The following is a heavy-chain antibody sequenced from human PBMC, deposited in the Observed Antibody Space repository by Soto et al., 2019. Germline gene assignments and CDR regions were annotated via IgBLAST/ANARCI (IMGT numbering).Heavy chain of an antibody. V-gene: IGHV1-58*02. CDR1: GFTFASSA. J-gene: IGHJ3*02. CDR2: IVVGSGNT. CDR3: AAGAYSGYDLDAFDI. D-gene: IGHD5-12*01. Sequence: GASVKVSCKASGFTFASSAMQWVRQARGQRLEWIGWIVVGSGNTNYAQKFQERVTITRDMSTSTAYMELSSLRSEDTAVYYCAAGAYSGYDLDAFDIWGQGTMVTVSS.